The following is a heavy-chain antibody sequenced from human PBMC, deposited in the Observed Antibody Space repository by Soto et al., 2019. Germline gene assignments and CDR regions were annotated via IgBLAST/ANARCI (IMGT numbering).Heavy chain of an antibody. CDR1: GFIVSSKY. Sequence: GGSLRLSCAVSGFIVSSKYMTWVRQAPGKGLEWVPVIYTGGSTHYADSARGRFTISRDSSKNTLYLQMNSLRAEDAAVYYCTTYTGYGMDVWGQGTTVTVSS. J-gene: IGHJ6*02. D-gene: IGHD3-16*01. CDR2: IYTGGST. V-gene: IGHV3-53*01. CDR3: TTYTGYGMDV.